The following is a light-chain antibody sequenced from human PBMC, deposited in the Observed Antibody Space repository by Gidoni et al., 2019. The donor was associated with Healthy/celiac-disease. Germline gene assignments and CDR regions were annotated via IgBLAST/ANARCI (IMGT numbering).Light chain of an antibody. Sequence: VLTHSPGTLSLSPGERATLSCRASQSVSSSYLAWYQQKPGQAPRLLIYGASSRATGSPDRFSGSGSGTDFTLTISRLEPEDFAVYYCQQDGSSPFFXGXTKVEIK. J-gene: IGKJ4*01. CDR2: GAS. CDR3: QQDGSSPF. CDR1: QSVSSSY. V-gene: IGKV3-20*01.